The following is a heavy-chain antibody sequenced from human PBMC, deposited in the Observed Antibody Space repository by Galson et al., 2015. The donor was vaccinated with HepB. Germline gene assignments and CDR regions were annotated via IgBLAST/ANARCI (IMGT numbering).Heavy chain of an antibody. CDR2: ISSNGGST. D-gene: IGHD6-19*01. CDR1: GFTFSSYA. J-gene: IGHJ4*02. V-gene: IGHV3-64*02. CDR3: ARGAKGSGRQLYYFDY. Sequence: SLRLSCAASGFTFSSYAMHWVRQAPGKGLEYVSAISSNGGSTYYADSVKGRFTISRDSSKNTLFLQMDSLGPEDMAVYYCARGAKGSGRQLYYFDYWGPGTLVTVSS.